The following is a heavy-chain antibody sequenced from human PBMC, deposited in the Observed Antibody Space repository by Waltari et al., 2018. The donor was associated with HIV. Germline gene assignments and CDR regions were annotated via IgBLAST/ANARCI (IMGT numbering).Heavy chain of an antibody. Sequence: KPSQTLSLTCPVSGGSISRCGYYWSWIRQHPGKGLEWIGYIYYSGSTYYTPSLKSRVTISVDTSKNQFSMKLSSVTAADTAVYYCARARLGELLPSYYFDYWGQGTLVTVSS. D-gene: IGHD3-10*01. CDR2: IYYSGST. J-gene: IGHJ4*02. V-gene: IGHV4-31*03. CDR1: GGSISRCGYY. CDR3: ARARLGELLPSYYFDY.